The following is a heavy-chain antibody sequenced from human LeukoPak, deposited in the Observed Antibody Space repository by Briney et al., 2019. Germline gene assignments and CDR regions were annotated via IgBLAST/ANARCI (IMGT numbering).Heavy chain of an antibody. Sequence: GGSLRLSCAASGFTFSSYWMSWVRQAPGKGLEWVANIKQDGSEKYYVDSVKGRFTISRDNAKNSLYLQMNSLRAEDTAVYYCARDFFDSNGYYYYGMDVWGQGTTVTVSS. D-gene: IGHD3/OR15-3a*01. CDR1: GFTFSSYW. J-gene: IGHJ6*02. CDR3: ARDFFDSNGYYYYGMDV. CDR2: IKQDGSEK. V-gene: IGHV3-7*01.